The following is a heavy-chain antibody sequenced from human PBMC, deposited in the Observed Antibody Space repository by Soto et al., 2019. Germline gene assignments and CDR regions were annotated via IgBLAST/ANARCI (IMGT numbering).Heavy chain of an antibody. Sequence: GGSLRLSCAASGFTFSDYYMSWIRQAPGKGLEWVSYISSSGSTIYYADSVKGRFTISRDNAKNSLYLQMNSLRAEDTAVYYCARNSGYDRNYYYYMDVWGKGTTVTVSS. CDR2: ISSSGSTI. CDR3: ARNSGYDRNYYYYMDV. V-gene: IGHV3-11*01. CDR1: GFTFSDYY. J-gene: IGHJ6*03. D-gene: IGHD5-12*01.